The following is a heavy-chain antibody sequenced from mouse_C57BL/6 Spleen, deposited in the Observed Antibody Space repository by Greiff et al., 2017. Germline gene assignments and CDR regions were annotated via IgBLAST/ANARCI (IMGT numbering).Heavy chain of an antibody. J-gene: IGHJ1*03. CDR3: ARDYGSSYWYFDV. CDR1: GYTFTSYW. D-gene: IGHD1-1*01. CDR2: INPSNGGT. Sequence: QVQLLQPGTELVKPGASVKLSCKASGYTFTSYWMHWVKQRPGQGLEWIGYINPSNGGTNYNETFKSKATLTVDKSSSTAYMQLSSLTSEDSAVYYCARDYGSSYWYFDVWGTGTTVTVSS. V-gene: IGHV1-53*01.